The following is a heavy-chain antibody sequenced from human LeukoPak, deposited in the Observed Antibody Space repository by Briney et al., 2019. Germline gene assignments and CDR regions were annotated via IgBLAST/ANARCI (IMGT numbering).Heavy chain of an antibody. D-gene: IGHD6-19*01. V-gene: IGHV1-46*01. Sequence: ASVKVSCKASGYTFTSYYMHWVRQAPGQGLEWMGIINPSGGSTSYAQKFQGRVTMTRDTSTSTVYMELSSVRSEDTAVYYCARASPGIAVAGPPFDYWGQGTLVTVSS. J-gene: IGHJ4*02. CDR1: GYTFTSYY. CDR3: ARASPGIAVAGPPFDY. CDR2: INPSGGST.